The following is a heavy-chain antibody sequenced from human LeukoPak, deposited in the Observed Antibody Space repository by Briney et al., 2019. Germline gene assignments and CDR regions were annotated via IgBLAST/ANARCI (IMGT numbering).Heavy chain of an antibody. CDR2: INPSGGST. CDR3: ARDLAVDYGDYNWFDP. CDR1: GYTFTAYF. Sequence: ASVKVSCKASGYTFTAYFMHWVRQAPGQGLEWMGIINPSGGSTSYAQKFQGRVTMTRDTSTSTVYMELSSLRSEDTAVYYCARDLAVDYGDYNWFDPWGQGTLVTVSS. J-gene: IGHJ5*02. V-gene: IGHV1-46*01. D-gene: IGHD4-17*01.